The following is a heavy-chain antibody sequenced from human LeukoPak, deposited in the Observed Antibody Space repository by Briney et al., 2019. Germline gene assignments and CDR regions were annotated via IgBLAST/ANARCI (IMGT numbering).Heavy chain of an antibody. V-gene: IGHV3-48*04. CDR2: ICISGCNI. Sequence: GGSLRLSPAPPVFIFSTYIMNSVRQPAAKGLEGVSDICISGCNIYYADSVGGRPTLPRDNAKNSLYLQMNNLRAEDTAVYYCARGGHYSIYPWALGYWGQGTLVTVSS. J-gene: IGHJ4*02. CDR3: ARGGHYSIYPWALGY. CDR1: VFIFSTYI. D-gene: IGHD4-11*01.